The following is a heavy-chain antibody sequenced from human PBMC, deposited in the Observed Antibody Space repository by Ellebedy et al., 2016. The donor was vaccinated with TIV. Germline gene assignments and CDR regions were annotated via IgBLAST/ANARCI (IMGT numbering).Heavy chain of an antibody. Sequence: SETLSFTXAVSGGSISNGNWWSWVLQSPERGLEWIAEISHSGHTNYNPSLTSRVTISIDMSKNQFSLRLTSVTAADTAVYYCARHRTNNYGPGRPFDGWGQGTLVTVSS. CDR1: GGSISNGNW. D-gene: IGHD2-8*01. V-gene: IGHV4-4*02. CDR2: ISHSGHT. CDR3: ARHRTNNYGPGRPFDG. J-gene: IGHJ4*02.